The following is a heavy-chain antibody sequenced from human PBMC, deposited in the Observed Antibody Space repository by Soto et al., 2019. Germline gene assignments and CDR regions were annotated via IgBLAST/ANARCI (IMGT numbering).Heavy chain of an antibody. CDR3: ARQQLKYYYGSGSYWPGSMDV. V-gene: IGHV4-39*01. J-gene: IGHJ6*02. CDR2: IYYSGST. D-gene: IGHD3-10*01. Sequence: SETLGLTCTVSGGSISSSSYYWGWIRQPPGKGLEWIGSIYYSGSTYYNPSLKSRVTISVDTSKNQFSLKLSSVTAADTAVYYCARQQLKYYYGSGSYWPGSMDVWGQGTTVTVSS. CDR1: GGSISSSSYY.